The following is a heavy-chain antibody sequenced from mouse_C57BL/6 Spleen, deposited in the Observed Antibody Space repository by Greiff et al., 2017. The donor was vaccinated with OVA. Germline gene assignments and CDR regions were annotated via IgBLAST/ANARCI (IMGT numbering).Heavy chain of an antibody. CDR3: ARKDGNYGGDYYAMDY. CDR1: GFSLTSYG. Sequence: VQLQQSGPGLVQPSQSLSITCTVSGFSLTSYGVHWVRQSPGKGLEWLGVIWSGGSTDYNAAFIYRLSISKDNSKSKVFFKMNSLQADDTAIYYCARKDGNYGGDYYAMDYWGQGTSVTVSS. J-gene: IGHJ4*01. V-gene: IGHV2-2*01. D-gene: IGHD2-1*01. CDR2: IWSGGST.